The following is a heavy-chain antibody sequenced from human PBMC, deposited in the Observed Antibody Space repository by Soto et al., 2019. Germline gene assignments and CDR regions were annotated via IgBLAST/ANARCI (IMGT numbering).Heavy chain of an antibody. V-gene: IGHV3-74*01. CDR2: INTDGSRT. J-gene: IGHJ4*02. CDR3: ARDGEGF. CDR1: GFTFSSNW. D-gene: IGHD2-21*01. Sequence: EVQLVESGGGLVQPGGSLRLSCAASGFTFSSNWMHWVRRVPGRGLVWVSRINTDGSRTSYEDSVEGRFTISRDNAKNTVFLQMSSLGAEGTAVYYFARDGEGFWGQGTLVTVSS.